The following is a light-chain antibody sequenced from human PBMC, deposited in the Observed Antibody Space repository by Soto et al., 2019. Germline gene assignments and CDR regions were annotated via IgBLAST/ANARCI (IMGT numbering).Light chain of an antibody. Sequence: EIVMTQSPATLSVSPGERATLSCRASQSVSSDLAWYHQKPGQAPSLLIYGASTRATGIPARFSGSGSGTDFTLTIRRLQPEDFAVYYCQQYGSPGTFGQGTKVDIK. CDR2: GAS. J-gene: IGKJ1*01. CDR1: QSVSSD. CDR3: QQYGSPGT. V-gene: IGKV3-15*01.